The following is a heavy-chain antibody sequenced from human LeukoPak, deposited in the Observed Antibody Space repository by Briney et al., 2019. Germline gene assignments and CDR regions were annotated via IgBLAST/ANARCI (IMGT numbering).Heavy chain of an antibody. V-gene: IGHV4-30-2*01. CDR2: IYHSGST. D-gene: IGHD3-10*01. CDR1: GGSISTSSYH. J-gene: IGHJ6*02. Sequence: MASETLSLTCTVSGGSISTSSYHWGWIRQPPGKGLEWIGYIYHSGSTYYNPSLKSRVTISVDRSKNQFSLKLSSVTAADTAVYYCARQGGETDYYYGMDVWGQGTTVTVSS. CDR3: ARQGGETDYYYGMDV.